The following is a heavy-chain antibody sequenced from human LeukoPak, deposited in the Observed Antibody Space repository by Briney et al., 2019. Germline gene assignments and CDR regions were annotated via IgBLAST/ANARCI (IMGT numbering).Heavy chain of an antibody. D-gene: IGHD6-19*01. CDR2: IWYDGSNK. Sequence: GGSLRLSCAASGFTFSSYGMHWVRQAPGKGLEWVAVIWYDGSNKYYADSVKGRFTISRDNSKNTLYLQMNSLRAEDTAVYYCARDPVAGDSCYFDYWGQGTLVTVSS. CDR3: ARDPVAGDSCYFDY. J-gene: IGHJ4*02. CDR1: GFTFSSYG. V-gene: IGHV3-33*01.